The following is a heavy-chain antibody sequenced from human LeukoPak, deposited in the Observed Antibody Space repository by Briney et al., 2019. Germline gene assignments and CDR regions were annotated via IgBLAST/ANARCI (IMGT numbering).Heavy chain of an antibody. J-gene: IGHJ6*02. CDR1: GFTFSSYS. V-gene: IGHV3-21*01. CDR3: ARVGYSGVDYYGMDV. CDR2: ISSSSSYI. Sequence: GGSLRLSCAASGFTFSSYSMNWVRQAPGKGLEWVSSISSSSSYIYYADSVRGRFTISRDNAKNSLYLQMNSLRAEDTAVYYCARVGYSGVDYYGMDVWGQGTTVTVSS. D-gene: IGHD6-19*01.